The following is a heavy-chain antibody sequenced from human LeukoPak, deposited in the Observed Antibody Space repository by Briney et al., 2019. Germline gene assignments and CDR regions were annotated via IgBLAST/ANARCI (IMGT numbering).Heavy chain of an antibody. CDR1: GGTFSSYA. CDR3: ARGPPDSSPRYDMDV. J-gene: IGHJ6*02. V-gene: IGHV1-69*04. CDR2: IIPILGIA. Sequence: SSVKISCKASGGTFSSYAISWVRQAPGQGLEWMGRIIPILGIANYAQKFQGRVTITADKSTSTAYMELSSLRSEDTAVYYCARGPPDSSPRYDMDVWGQGTTVTVSS. D-gene: IGHD6-13*01.